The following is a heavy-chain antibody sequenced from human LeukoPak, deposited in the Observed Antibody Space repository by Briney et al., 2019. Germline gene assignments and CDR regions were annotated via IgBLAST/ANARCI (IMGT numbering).Heavy chain of an antibody. CDR3: AKVRSAWSPLDY. J-gene: IGHJ4*02. D-gene: IGHD6-19*01. Sequence: AGSLRLSCAASGFTFSSYAMSWVRRAPGKGLEWVSYISGSGISTYCPDSMKGRFTIFRDNSKNKVYLQMNSLRAEDTAVYYCAKVRSAWSPLDYWGQGTLVTVSS. CDR1: GFTFSSYA. V-gene: IGHV3-23*01. CDR2: ISGSGIST.